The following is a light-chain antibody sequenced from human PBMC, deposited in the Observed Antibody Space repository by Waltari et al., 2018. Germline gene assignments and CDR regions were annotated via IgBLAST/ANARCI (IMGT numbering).Light chain of an antibody. J-gene: IGLJ2*01. CDR2: EVN. CDR3: CSFATNSSVI. Sequence: QSALTQPASVSGSPGPSITISCTVTGRDVGSYNLVSWYQQHPGKAPKLIIYEVNMRPSGVSDRFSGSKSGVTASLTISGLQAEDEAVYFCCSFATNSSVIFGGGTKLTVL. V-gene: IGLV2-23*02. CDR1: GRDVGSYNL.